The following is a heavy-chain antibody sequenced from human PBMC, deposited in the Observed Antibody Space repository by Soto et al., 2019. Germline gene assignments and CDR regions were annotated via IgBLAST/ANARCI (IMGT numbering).Heavy chain of an antibody. CDR1: GGTFSSYS. Sequence: QVQLVQSGAEVKKPGSSVNVSCKASGGTFSSYSINWLRQSPGQGLEWMGGMISIFGTANYAQKLQGRVTLTADESTSTAHMELSSLRNEDTAVYYCARQFQSWPGGWYFDLWGRGTVVTVSS. V-gene: IGHV1-69*01. CDR3: ARQFQSWPGGWYFDL. J-gene: IGHJ2*01. D-gene: IGHD3-16*01. CDR2: MISIFGTA.